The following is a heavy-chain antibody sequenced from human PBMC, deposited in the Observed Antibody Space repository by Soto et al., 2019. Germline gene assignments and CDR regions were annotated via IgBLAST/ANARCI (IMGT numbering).Heavy chain of an antibody. J-gene: IGHJ4*02. Sequence: GGALRLSCAASGFTFTKYWMHWFRQVPGKLLVWVSRIDGVVTGTSYSDSVRGRFTISRDNAENMLYLQMNSLRAEDTAVYYCTTVFEYWRQEPLVPVSS. V-gene: IGHV3-74*01. CDR1: GFTFTKYW. CDR3: TTVFEY. CDR2: IDGVVTGT.